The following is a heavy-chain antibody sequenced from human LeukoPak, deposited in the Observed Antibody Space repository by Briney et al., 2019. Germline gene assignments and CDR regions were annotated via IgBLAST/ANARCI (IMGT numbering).Heavy chain of an antibody. CDR3: ARADFIDAGPYLIGP. Sequence: ASVRVSCTTSGYSFTDYYIHWVRQAPGQGLEWMGWINTKSGRKSSARQFQGRVTMPRDPSITTVYMDMAWLTSDDPAIYFCARADFIDAGPYLIGPWGQGTLVTVSS. D-gene: IGHD3-3*01. V-gene: IGHV1-2*02. CDR2: INTKSGRK. J-gene: IGHJ5*02. CDR1: GYSFTDYY.